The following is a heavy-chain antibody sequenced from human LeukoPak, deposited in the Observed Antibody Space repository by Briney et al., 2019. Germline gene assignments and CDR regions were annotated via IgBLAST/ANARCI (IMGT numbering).Heavy chain of an antibody. D-gene: IGHD3-9*01. CDR3: AANGESTDWHWNY. CDR1: GLTFSSYA. CDR2: LTASGETT. V-gene: IGHV3-23*01. Sequence: GGSLRLSCAASGLTFSSYAMSWVRQAPGKGLEWVSALTASGETTYYADSVKGRFTISRDNSKNTLFLQMNSLRAEDTAVYYCAANGESTDWHWNYWGQGTLVSVSS. J-gene: IGHJ4*02.